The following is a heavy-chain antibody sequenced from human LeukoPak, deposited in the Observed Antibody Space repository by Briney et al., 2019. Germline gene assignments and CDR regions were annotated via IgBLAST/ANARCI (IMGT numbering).Heavy chain of an antibody. CDR2: IDPGDSFT. Sequence: KPGESLRISCKGSGYSFSSYWISWVRQVPGKGLEWMGRIDPGDSFTKYRPSLEGRVTISADKSLSTVYLQWSSLKASDTAIYYCARDGGGVSSWVSHWGQGTLVTVSS. CDR1: GYSFSSYW. V-gene: IGHV5-10-1*01. D-gene: IGHD2-8*02. CDR3: ARDGGGVSSWVSH. J-gene: IGHJ4*02.